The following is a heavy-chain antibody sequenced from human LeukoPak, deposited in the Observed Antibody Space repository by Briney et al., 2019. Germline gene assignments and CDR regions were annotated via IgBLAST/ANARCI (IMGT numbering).Heavy chain of an antibody. Sequence: GGSLRLSCAASGFTFSSYSMNWVRQAPGKGVEGGSYISSSSSTIYYADSVKGRFTISRDNAKNSLYLQMNSLRAEDTAVYYCARDQYYYGSGSYLDYWGQGTLVTVSS. J-gene: IGHJ4*02. V-gene: IGHV3-48*01. CDR2: ISSSSSTI. CDR1: GFTFSSYS. D-gene: IGHD3-10*01. CDR3: ARDQYYYGSGSYLDY.